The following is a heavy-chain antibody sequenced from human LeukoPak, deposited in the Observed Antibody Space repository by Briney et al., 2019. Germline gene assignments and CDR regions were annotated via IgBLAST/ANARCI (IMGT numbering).Heavy chain of an antibody. D-gene: IGHD6-19*01. CDR2: ISHSGAS. CDR3: ARETSLAGFASGLGFNY. CDR1: GGFVSRES. J-gene: IGHJ4*02. Sequence: SETLSLTCTVSGGFVSRESWTWIRQFPDKRLEWIGYISHSGASNYKPSLESRVTISRDTPKNHFSLKLTSVTAADTATYYCARETSLAGFASGLGFNYWGQGILVTVSS. V-gene: IGHV4-59*02.